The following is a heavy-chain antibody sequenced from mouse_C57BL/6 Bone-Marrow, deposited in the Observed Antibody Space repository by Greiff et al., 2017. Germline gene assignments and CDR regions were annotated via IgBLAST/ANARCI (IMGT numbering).Heavy chain of an antibody. CDR3: AREGLEPWFAC. D-gene: IGHD3-3*01. CDR2: IDPSDSYT. V-gene: IGHV1-50*01. Sequence: QVQLKQPGAELVKPGASVKLSCKASGYTFTSYWMQWVKQRPGQGLEWIGEIDPSDSYTNYNQKFKGKATLTVDTSSSTAYMQLSSLTSEDSAVYYCAREGLEPWFACWGKGTLVTVSA. CDR1: GYTFTSYW. J-gene: IGHJ3*01.